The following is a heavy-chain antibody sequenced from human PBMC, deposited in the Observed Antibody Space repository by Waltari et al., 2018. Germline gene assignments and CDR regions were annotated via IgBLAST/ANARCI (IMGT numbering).Heavy chain of an antibody. CDR2: INSDGSGT. D-gene: IGHD1-7*01. Sequence: EVQLVESGGGLVKPGGSLRVSCTASGFTFSSYWLPWVRQVPGKGLVWVSRINSDGSGTSYADSAKGRFTISRDNAKNTLFLQMNSLRGEDTAVYYCASGNSHAFDLWGQGTMVTVSS. J-gene: IGHJ3*01. CDR1: GFTFSSYW. V-gene: IGHV3-74*01. CDR3: ASGNSHAFDL.